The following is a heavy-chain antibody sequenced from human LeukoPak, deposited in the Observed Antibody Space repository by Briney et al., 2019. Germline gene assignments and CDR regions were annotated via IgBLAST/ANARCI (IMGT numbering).Heavy chain of an antibody. V-gene: IGHV4-34*01. CDR1: GGSFSGYY. CDR3: ARGHIAAASDY. Sequence: SETLSLTCAVYGGSFSGYYWSWIRQPPGKGLEWIGEINHSGSTNYNPSLKSRVTISVDTSKSQFSLKLSSVTAADTAVYYCARGHIAAASDYWGQGTLVTVSS. J-gene: IGHJ4*02. D-gene: IGHD6-13*01. CDR2: INHSGST.